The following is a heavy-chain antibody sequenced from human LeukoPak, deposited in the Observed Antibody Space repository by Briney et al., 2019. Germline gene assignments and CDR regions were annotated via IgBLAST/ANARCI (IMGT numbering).Heavy chain of an antibody. Sequence: PSETLSLTCTVSGGSISSSSYYWGWIRQPPGKGLEWIGYIYYSGSTSYNPSLKSRVTISVDTSKNQFSLKLTSVTAADTAVYYCATMVRGVTLRFDYWGQGTLVTVSS. CDR2: IYYSGST. CDR1: GGSISSSSYY. J-gene: IGHJ4*02. D-gene: IGHD3-10*01. V-gene: IGHV4-39*07. CDR3: ATMVRGVTLRFDY.